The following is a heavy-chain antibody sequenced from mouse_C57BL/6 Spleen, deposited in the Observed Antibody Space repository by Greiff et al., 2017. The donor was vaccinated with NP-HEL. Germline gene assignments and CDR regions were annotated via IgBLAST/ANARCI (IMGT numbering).Heavy chain of an antibody. CDR1: GYTFTDYE. J-gene: IGHJ4*01. CDR2: IDPETGGT. CDR3: TRRSYYYGSTYYYAIDY. V-gene: IGHV1-15*01. Sequence: QVQLKESGAELVRPGASVTLSCKASGYTFTDYEMHWVKQTPVHGLEWIGAIDPETGGTAYNQKFKGKAILTADKSSSTAYMELRSLTSEDSAVYYCTRRSYYYGSTYYYAIDYWGQGTSVTVSS. D-gene: IGHD1-1*01.